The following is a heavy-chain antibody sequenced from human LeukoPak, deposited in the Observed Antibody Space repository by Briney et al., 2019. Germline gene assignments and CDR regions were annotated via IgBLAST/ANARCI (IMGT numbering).Heavy chain of an antibody. CDR3: AKGRGTNGGPTLDY. V-gene: IGHV3-23*01. Sequence: AGSLRLSCAASGLTFSNFAMSWVRQAPGKGLEWVSAISGGGDSTYYADSVKGRFTVSRDNSKNTLYLQMNSLTDDDTAVYYCAKGRGTNGGPTLDYWGEGTLVSVSS. CDR1: GLTFSNFA. D-gene: IGHD4-23*01. J-gene: IGHJ4*02. CDR2: ISGGGDST.